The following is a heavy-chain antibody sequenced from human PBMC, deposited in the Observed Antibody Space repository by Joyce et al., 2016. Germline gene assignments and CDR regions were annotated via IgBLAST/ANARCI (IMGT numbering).Heavy chain of an antibody. CDR3: ATGGSLLLAPPL. J-gene: IGHJ4*02. CDR2: IIPFFAST. CDR1: GDTFTKSE. Sequence: QVQLVQSGAEVKKPGCSVKVSCKASGDTFTKSEIRWVRQAPGQGLEWMVGIIPFFASTNYAQKFQDRLTITADESTSTAYMALTTLRAEDTAVYYCATGGSLLLAPPLWGRGTLVTVSS. D-gene: IGHD1-14*01. V-gene: IGHV1-69*01.